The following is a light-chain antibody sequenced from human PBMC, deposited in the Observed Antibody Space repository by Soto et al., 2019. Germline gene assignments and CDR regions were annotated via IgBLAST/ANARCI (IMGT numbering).Light chain of an antibody. CDR1: QSVSSSY. CDR2: SAS. V-gene: IGKV3-20*01. J-gene: IGKJ5*01. Sequence: EIVLTQSPGTLSLSPGERATLSCRSSQSVSSSYLAWYQQKPGQAPRLLIYSASTRATGIPDRFSGSGSGTDFTLTISRLEPEDFAVYYCQQYDNSPQVTFAQGTRLEIK. CDR3: QQYDNSPQVT.